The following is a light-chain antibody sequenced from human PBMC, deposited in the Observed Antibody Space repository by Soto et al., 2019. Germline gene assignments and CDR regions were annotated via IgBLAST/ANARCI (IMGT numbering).Light chain of an antibody. CDR2: GAS. Sequence: EIVLTQSPGTLSLSPGERATLSCRASRSVSSRYLAWYQQKPGQAPRLLIYGASSRATGIPDRFSGSGSGTDFTLTISRLEPEDFAVYYWQQYGSSPPYTFGQGTKLEIK. J-gene: IGKJ2*01. CDR3: QQYGSSPPYT. CDR1: RSVSSRY. V-gene: IGKV3-20*01.